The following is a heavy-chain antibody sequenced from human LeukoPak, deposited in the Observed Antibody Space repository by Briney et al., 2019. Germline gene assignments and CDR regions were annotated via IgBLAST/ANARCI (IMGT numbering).Heavy chain of an antibody. J-gene: IGHJ5*02. D-gene: IGHD3-22*01. CDR3: ATGHYYDSSGYSVDNWFDP. V-gene: IGHV1-69*05. CDR1: GGTFSSYA. Sequence: SVKVSCKASGGTFSSYAISWVRQAPGQGLEWMGGIIPIFGTANYAQKFQGRVTITTDESTSTAYMELSSLRSEDTAVYYCATGHYYDSSGYSVDNWFDPWGQGTLVTVSS. CDR2: IIPIFGTA.